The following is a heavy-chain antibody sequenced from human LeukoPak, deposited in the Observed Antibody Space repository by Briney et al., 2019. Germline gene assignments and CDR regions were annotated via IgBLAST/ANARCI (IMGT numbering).Heavy chain of an antibody. CDR1: GYSISSGYY. CDR2: IYHSGST. CDR3: ASRYSYGLNYYYYYMDV. J-gene: IGHJ6*03. Sequence: SETLSLTCTASGYSISSGYYWGWIRQPPGKGLEWVGSIYHSGSTYYNPSLKSRVTISVDTSKNQFSLKLSSVTAADTAVYYCASRYSYGLNYYYYYMDVWGKGTTVTVSS. V-gene: IGHV4-38-2*02. D-gene: IGHD5-18*01.